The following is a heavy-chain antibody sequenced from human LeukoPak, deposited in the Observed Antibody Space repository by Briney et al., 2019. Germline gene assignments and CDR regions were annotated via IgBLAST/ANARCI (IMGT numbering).Heavy chain of an antibody. D-gene: IGHD6-19*01. V-gene: IGHV3-30*02. CDR3: PKVEIAVASSLDY. CDR1: GFTFSSYG. J-gene: IGHJ4*02. CDR2: IRYDGSNK. Sequence: QPGGSLRLSCAASGFTFSSYGMHWVRQAPGKGLEWVAFIRYDGSNKYYADSVKGRFTISRDNSKNTLYLQMNSLRAEDTVVYYCPKVEIAVASSLDYWGQGTLVTVSS.